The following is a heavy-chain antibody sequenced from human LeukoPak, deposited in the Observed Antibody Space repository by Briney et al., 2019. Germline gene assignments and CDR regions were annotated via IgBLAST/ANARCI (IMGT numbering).Heavy chain of an antibody. J-gene: IGHJ4*02. CDR2: IYSGGTT. CDR1: GITVSTNH. CDR3: ARVECGRGDY. Sequence: GGSLRLSCAVSGITVSTNHVSWVRQAPGKGLEWVSVIYSGGTTYYADSVKGRFTISRDNSKNTLSLQMNSLRAEDTAVYYCARVECGRGDYWGQGTLVTVSS. D-gene: IGHD1-26*01. V-gene: IGHV3-66*01.